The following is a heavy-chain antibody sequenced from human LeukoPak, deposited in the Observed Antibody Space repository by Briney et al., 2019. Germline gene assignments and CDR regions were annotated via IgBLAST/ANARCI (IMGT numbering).Heavy chain of an antibody. D-gene: IGHD5-18*01. CDR3: ARGRAGRGYSYVICYYYYMDV. J-gene: IGHJ6*03. V-gene: IGHV4-34*01. CDR2: INHSGST. CDR1: GFTFRSYE. Sequence: PGGSLRLSCAASGFTFRSYEMNWIRQPPGKGLEWIGEINHSGSTNYNPSLKSRVTISVDTSKNQFSLKLSSVTAADTAVYYCARGRAGRGYSYVICYYYYMDVWGKGTTVTVSS.